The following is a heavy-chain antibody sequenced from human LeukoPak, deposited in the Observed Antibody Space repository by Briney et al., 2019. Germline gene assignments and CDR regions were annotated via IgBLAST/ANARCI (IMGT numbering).Heavy chain of an antibody. CDR2: IRDSGATT. V-gene: IGHV3-23*01. D-gene: IGHD5-18*01. CDR3: AKGPHGHSPRVDS. J-gene: IGHJ4*02. CDR1: GFTFSSYA. Sequence: QSGGSLRLSCAASGFTFSSYAMIWVRQAPGKGLEWVSSIRDSGATTYYSDSMKGRFIISRDNSKNTVYLQVNSLSAEDTAVYYCAKGPHGHSPRVDSWGRGTLVTVSS.